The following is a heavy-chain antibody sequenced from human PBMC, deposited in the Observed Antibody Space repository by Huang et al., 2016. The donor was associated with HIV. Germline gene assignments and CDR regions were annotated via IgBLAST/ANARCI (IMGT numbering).Heavy chain of an antibody. D-gene: IGHD2-21*02. J-gene: IGHJ4*02. CDR1: GGSLGDHY. CDR2: LNHRGLS. V-gene: IGHV4-34*02. Sequence: QVQLQQWGAGLLKPSGALSLKCAVYGGSLGDHYWTWIRLSPGKRLEWIGELNHRGLSTYKPALRSRVTMSVDMSKNQFSLNLTSLTAADTAVYYCARPRMTATSSDSTWSFFDSWGQGTVVIVSS. CDR3: ARPRMTATSSDSTWSFFDS.